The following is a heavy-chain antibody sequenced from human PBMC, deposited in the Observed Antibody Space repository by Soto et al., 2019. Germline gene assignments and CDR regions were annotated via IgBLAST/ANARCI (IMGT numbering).Heavy chain of an antibody. J-gene: IGHJ4*02. CDR1: GFSLSTSGVG. CDR2: IYWDDDK. Sequence: PTLVNPTQTLTLTCSFSGFSLSTSGVGVGWIRQPPGKALEWLALIYWDDDKHYSPSLKSRLTVTKDTSKNRVVLTMTHMDPMNTVSYCGGHRQWLGHIDYWGQGTLVTVSS. CDR3: GHRQWLGHIDY. D-gene: IGHD6-19*01. V-gene: IGHV2-5*02.